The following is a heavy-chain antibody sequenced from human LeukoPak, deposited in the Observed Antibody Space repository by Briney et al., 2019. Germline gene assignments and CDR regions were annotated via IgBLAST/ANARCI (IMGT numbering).Heavy chain of an antibody. V-gene: IGHV3-23*01. D-gene: IGHD3-10*01. CDR3: AKVYGSGSDYFPDY. CDR2: ISASGSST. Sequence: PGGSLRLSCAVSGFTFSNYAMGWVREDLGTGLARVSAISASGSSTYYADSVKGRFTISRDNSKNALYLQMNSLRAEDTAVYYCAKVYGSGSDYFPDYWGQGTLVTVSS. J-gene: IGHJ4*02. CDR1: GFTFSNYA.